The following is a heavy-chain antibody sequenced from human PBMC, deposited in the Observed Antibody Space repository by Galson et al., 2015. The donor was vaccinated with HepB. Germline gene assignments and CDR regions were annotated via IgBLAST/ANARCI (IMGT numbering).Heavy chain of an antibody. D-gene: IGHD5-12*01. CDR2: ISSSSSYI. CDR1: GFTFSSYS. Sequence: SLRLSCAASGFTFSSYSMNWVRQAPGKGLEWVSSISSSSSYIYYADSVKGRFTISRDNAKNSLYLQMNSLRAEDTAVYYRARGGGGYSGYDLDYWGQGTLVTVSS. V-gene: IGHV3-21*01. J-gene: IGHJ4*02. CDR3: ARGGGGYSGYDLDY.